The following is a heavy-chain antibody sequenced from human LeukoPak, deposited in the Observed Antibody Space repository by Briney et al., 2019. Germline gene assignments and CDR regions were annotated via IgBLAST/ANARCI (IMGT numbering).Heavy chain of an antibody. D-gene: IGHD5-18*01. J-gene: IGHJ4*02. CDR1: GFPFIDYS. Sequence: PGGSLRLSCTASGFPFIDYSMNWVRQAPGKGLEWISYIGISSGNTKYADSVKGRFTISADNAKNSLYLQMNSLRVEDTAVYYCARGHNYAFDNWGQGTLVSVSS. CDR3: ARGHNYAFDN. CDR2: IGISSGNT. V-gene: IGHV3-48*04.